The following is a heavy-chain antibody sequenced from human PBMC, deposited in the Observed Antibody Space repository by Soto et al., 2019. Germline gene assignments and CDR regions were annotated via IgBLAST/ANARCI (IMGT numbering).Heavy chain of an antibody. D-gene: IGHD2-21*02. Sequence: XGSLRLSCAASGFTFSSYAMSWVRQAPGKGLEWVSAISGSGGSTYYADSVKGRFTISRDNSKNTLYLQMNSLRAEDTAVYYCAKDLTRGIVVVTATLGFDPWGQGTLVTVSS. J-gene: IGHJ5*02. CDR3: AKDLTRGIVVVTATLGFDP. CDR2: ISGSGGST. CDR1: GFTFSSYA. V-gene: IGHV3-23*01.